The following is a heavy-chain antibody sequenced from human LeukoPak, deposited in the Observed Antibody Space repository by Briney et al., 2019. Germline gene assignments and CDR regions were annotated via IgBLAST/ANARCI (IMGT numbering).Heavy chain of an antibody. CDR1: EYIFNNYA. D-gene: IGHD3-16*01. CDR3: ARSNNDGDYLGVGFDY. Sequence: ASVKVSCESSEYIFNNYAINWVRQAPGQGLEWMGWINTNTGNPTYARGFTGRFVFSSDTSVRMAYLQISSLKAEDTAVYYCARSNNDGDYLGVGFDYWGQGTLVTVSS. CDR2: INTNTGNP. V-gene: IGHV7-4-1*04. J-gene: IGHJ4*02.